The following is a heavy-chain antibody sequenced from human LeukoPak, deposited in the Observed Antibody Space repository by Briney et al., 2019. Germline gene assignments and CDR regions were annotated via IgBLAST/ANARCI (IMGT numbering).Heavy chain of an antibody. CDR2: INPNSGGT. CDR1: GYTFTGYY. J-gene: IGHJ5*02. D-gene: IGHD2-2*02. V-gene: IGHV1-2*06. CDR3: AREGPIVVVPAAIYNWFDP. Sequence: ASVKVSCKASGYTFTGYYMHWVRQAPGQGLEWMGRINPNSGGTNYAQKFQGRVTMTRDTSISTAYMELGRLRSDDTAVYYCAREGPIVVVPAAIYNWFDPWGQGTLVTVSS.